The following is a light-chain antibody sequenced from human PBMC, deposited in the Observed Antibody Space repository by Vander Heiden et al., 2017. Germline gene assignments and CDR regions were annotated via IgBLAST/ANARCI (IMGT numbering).Light chain of an antibody. J-gene: IGLJ1*01. V-gene: IGLV3-21*02. Sequence: SYVLTQSPSLSVAPGQTARITCGGNNVGSKSVNWYQQKPGQAPVVVVYHDSDRPSGIPERFSGSNSGNTATLTISRVEAGDEADYYCQVWDSSSDQGVFGTGTKVTVL. CDR3: QVWDSSSDQGV. CDR1: NVGSKS. CDR2: HDS.